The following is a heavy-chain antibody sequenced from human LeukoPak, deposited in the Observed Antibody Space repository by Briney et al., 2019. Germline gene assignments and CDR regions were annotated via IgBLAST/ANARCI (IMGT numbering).Heavy chain of an antibody. CDR2: ISDSGGST. J-gene: IGHJ4*02. D-gene: IGHD6-25*01. Sequence: GGSLRLSCAASGFTIPKYAMSWVRQAPGRGLEWVSLISDSGGSTWYADSVKGRFTISRDNSKNTLSLQMDSLRAEDSAVYYCAPDLRGSDSSVYYWGQGTLVTVSS. CDR1: GFTIPKYA. CDR3: APDLRGSDSSVYY. V-gene: IGHV3-23*01.